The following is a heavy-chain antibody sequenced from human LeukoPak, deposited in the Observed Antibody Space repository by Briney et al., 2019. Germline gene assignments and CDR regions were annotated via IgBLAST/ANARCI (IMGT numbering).Heavy chain of an antibody. CDR2: MNPNSGNT. Sequence: ASVKVSCKASGYTFTSYDINWVRQATGQGLEWMGWMNPNSGNTGYAQKFQGRVTMTRNTSISTAYMELSSLRSEDTAVYYCARTRSNKYYDILTGYSPNYYYGMDVWGQGTTVTVSS. D-gene: IGHD3-9*01. V-gene: IGHV1-8*01. J-gene: IGHJ6*02. CDR3: ARTRSNKYYDILTGYSPNYYYGMDV. CDR1: GYTFTSYD.